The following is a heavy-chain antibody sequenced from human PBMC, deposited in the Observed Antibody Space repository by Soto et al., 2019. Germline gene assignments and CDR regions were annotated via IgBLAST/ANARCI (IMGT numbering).Heavy chain of an antibody. CDR3: ARAFRGLDAFDI. CDR1: GFTVSTYY. D-gene: IGHD3-10*01. Sequence: GGSLRLSWAASGFTVSTYYMTWVRQAPGKGLEWVSVIYSGGGAYYGDSVKGRFTTSRDNSKNTLYLQMNSLTVEDTAVYYCARAFRGLDAFDIWGQGTMVTV. CDR2: IYSGGGA. V-gene: IGHV3-53*01. J-gene: IGHJ3*02.